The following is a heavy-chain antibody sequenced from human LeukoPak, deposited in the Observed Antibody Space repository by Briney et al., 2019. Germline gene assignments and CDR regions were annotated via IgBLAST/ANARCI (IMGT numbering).Heavy chain of an antibody. V-gene: IGHV4-61*02. Sequence: SETLSLTCTVSGGSISSGSYYWSWIRQPAGKGLEWIGRIYTSGSTNYNPSLKSRVTISVDTSKNQFSLKLSSVTAADTAVYYCARVEYYYGSGNNWFDPWGQGTLVTVSS. D-gene: IGHD3-10*01. CDR1: GGSISSGSYY. CDR3: ARVEYYYGSGNNWFDP. CDR2: IYTSGST. J-gene: IGHJ5*02.